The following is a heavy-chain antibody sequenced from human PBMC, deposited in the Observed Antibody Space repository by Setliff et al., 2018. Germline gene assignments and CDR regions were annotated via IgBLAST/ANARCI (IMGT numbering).Heavy chain of an antibody. D-gene: IGHD3-3*01. CDR2: MNPNSGNT. J-gene: IGHJ4*02. V-gene: IGHV1-8*03. CDR1: GYTLTELS. Sequence: ASVKVSCKVSGYTLTELSMHWVRQAPGQGLEWMGWMNPNSGNTGYAQKFQGRVTITRDTSASTAYMELSSLRSEDTAVYYCARAQSWSGGPYYFDNWGQGTLVTVSS. CDR3: ARAQSWSGGPYYFDN.